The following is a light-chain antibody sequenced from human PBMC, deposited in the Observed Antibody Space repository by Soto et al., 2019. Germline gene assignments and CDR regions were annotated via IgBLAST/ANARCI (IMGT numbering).Light chain of an antibody. Sequence: DIQMTQSPSSLSASVGDRVTITCRASQGISNGLAWYQLKPGKVPNLLIYAASTLRSGVPSRFSGSGSGTDFTLTISRLQPEDVATYYCQKIDSAPPYTFGQGTKLEIK. V-gene: IGKV1-27*01. CDR3: QKIDSAPPYT. J-gene: IGKJ2*01. CDR1: QGISNG. CDR2: AAS.